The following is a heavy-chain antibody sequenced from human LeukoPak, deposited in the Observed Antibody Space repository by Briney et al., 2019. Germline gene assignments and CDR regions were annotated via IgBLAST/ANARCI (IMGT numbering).Heavy chain of an antibody. CDR1: GYTFTSYF. Sequence: ASVMVSCKASGYTFTSYFMHWVRQAPGQGLEWMGIINPSGGSTNYAQKFQGRVTMTRDTSTSTVYMELGSLRSEDTAVYYCARAHYYDSSDYGGIEHWGQGTLVTVSS. CDR3: ARAHYYDSSDYGGIEH. J-gene: IGHJ1*01. D-gene: IGHD3-22*01. V-gene: IGHV1-46*01. CDR2: INPSGGST.